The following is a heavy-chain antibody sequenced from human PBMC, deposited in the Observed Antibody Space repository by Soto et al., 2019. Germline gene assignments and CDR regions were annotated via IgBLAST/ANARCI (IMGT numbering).Heavy chain of an antibody. CDR3: AKDREWLVDY. D-gene: IGHD3-3*01. CDR1: GFTFSSYG. Sequence: GGSLILSCAASGFTFSSYGMHWVRQAPGKGLEWVAVISYDGSNKYYADSVKGRFTISRDNSKNTLYLQMNSLRAEDTAVYYCAKDREWLVDYWGQGTLVTVSS. CDR2: ISYDGSNK. J-gene: IGHJ4*02. V-gene: IGHV3-30*18.